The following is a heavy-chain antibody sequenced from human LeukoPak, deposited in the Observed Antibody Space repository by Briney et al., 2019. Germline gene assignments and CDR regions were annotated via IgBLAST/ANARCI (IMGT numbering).Heavy chain of an antibody. D-gene: IGHD3-10*01. CDR3: ARDRGGSLDP. V-gene: IGHV3-30-3*01. CDR1: GFTFSSYA. J-gene: IGHJ5*02. CDR2: ISYDGSNK. Sequence: GGSLRLSCAASGFTFSSYAMHWVRQAPGKGLEWVAVISYDGSNKYYADSVKGRFTISRDNSKNTLYLQMNSLRAEDTAVYYCARDRGGSLDPWGQGTLVTVSS.